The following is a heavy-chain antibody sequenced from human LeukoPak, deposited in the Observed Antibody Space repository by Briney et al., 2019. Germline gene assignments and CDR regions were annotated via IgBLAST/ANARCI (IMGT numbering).Heavy chain of an antibody. CDR2: MNPNSGNT. D-gene: IGHD3-22*01. CDR1: GYTFTSYD. V-gene: IGHV1-8*01. J-gene: IGHJ4*02. Sequence: ASVKVSCKASGYTFTSYDINWVRQATGQGLEWMGWMNPNSGNTGYAQKFQGRVTMTRNTSISTAYMELSSLRSEDTAVYYCARPALPYYYDSSGPGDYWGQGTLVTVSS. CDR3: ARPALPYYYDSSGPGDY.